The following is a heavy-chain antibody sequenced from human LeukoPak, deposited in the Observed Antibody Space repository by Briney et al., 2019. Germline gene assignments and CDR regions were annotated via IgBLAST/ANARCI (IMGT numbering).Heavy chain of an antibody. D-gene: IGHD5-24*01. J-gene: IGHJ3*02. Sequence: PSETLSLTCTVSGGSISSYYWIWIRQPPGKGLEWIGYIYYSGSTNYNPSLKSRVTISVDTSKNQFSLKLSSVTAADTAVYYCARGEGNGYNYDAGAFDIWGQGTMVTVSS. CDR3: ARGEGNGYNYDAGAFDI. CDR2: IYYSGST. CDR1: GGSISSYY. V-gene: IGHV4-59*01.